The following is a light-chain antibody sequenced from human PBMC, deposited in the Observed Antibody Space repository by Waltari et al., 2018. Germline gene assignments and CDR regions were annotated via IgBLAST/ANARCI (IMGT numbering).Light chain of an antibody. CDR1: QSVLYSSRDKNY. V-gene: IGKV4-1*01. J-gene: IGKJ2*01. CDR3: QQYFRAPYT. CDR2: WAS. Sequence: DIVLTQSPDSLAASLGERPTITCKSSQSVLYSSRDKNYLTWYQQKPGQPPKLLISWASARESGVPDRFSGSGSGTDFTLTISSLQAEDVAVYYCQQYFRAPYTFGQGTKLEIK.